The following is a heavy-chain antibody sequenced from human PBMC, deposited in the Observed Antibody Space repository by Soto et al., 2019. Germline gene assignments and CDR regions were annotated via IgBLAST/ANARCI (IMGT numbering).Heavy chain of an antibody. CDR3: ARPQGLGGWFDP. CDR1: GTSISRFF. D-gene: IGHD3-10*01. J-gene: IGHJ5*02. V-gene: IGHV4-4*07. CDR2: ITTSGKT. Sequence: QVQLQESGPGLVKPSETLSLTCNVSGTSISRFFWSWIRQPAGKGLQWLGRITTSGKTYSNPALTSRLTLSLDTSKNRFSRNVTSVTAADTAVYFCARPQGLGGWFDPVGQGMQVTVSS.